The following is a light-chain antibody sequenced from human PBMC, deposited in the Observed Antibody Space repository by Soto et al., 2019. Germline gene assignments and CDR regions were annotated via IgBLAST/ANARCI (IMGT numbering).Light chain of an antibody. Sequence: EIVSTQSPATLSLSPGERATLSCRASQSVGSYLAWYQQKPGQAPRLLISDASNRATGIPARFSGSGSGTDFTLTISSLEPEDFAVYYCQQRSSWPTFGQGTKVEI. CDR2: DAS. CDR3: QQRSSWPT. CDR1: QSVGSY. J-gene: IGKJ1*01. V-gene: IGKV3-11*01.